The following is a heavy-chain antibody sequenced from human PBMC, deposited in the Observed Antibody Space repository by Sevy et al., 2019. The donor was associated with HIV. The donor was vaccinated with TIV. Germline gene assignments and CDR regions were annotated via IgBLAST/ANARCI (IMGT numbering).Heavy chain of an antibody. CDR2: INPNSDVT. CDR3: ARDQEFCSTTTCCSGLDD. Sequence: ASVKVSCETSGYRFTDYYIHWVRQAPGQGLEWMGWINPNSDVTKSSENFQDRVIMTKDTSISTVYMELRGLTFDDSAVYYCARDQEFCSTTTCCSGLDDWGHGSLVTVSS. J-gene: IGHJ4*01. D-gene: IGHD2-15*01. CDR1: GYRFTDYY. V-gene: IGHV1-2*02.